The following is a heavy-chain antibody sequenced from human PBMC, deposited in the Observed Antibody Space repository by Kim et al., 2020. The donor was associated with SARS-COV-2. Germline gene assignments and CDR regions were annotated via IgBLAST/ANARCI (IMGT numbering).Heavy chain of an antibody. V-gene: IGHV6-1*01. J-gene: IGHJ4*02. Sequence: DYAISVKSRLTINADTSKNQFSLQLNSGAPEDTAVYYCARRCCGNYYFDYWGQGTLVTVSS. D-gene: IGHD1-26*01. CDR3: ARRCCGNYYFDY.